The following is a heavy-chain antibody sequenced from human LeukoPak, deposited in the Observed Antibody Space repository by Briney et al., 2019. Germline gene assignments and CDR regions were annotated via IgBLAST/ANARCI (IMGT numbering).Heavy chain of an antibody. CDR1: GYTLTDYY. J-gene: IGHJ4*02. Sequence: ASVKVSCKASGYTLTDYYLHWVRQAPGQGLKWMGWINPSNGVTKYAQKFQGRVTLTRDTSINTAYMHMSTLRSDDTAVYYCAREAWSGWGAITEYWGQGTLVTVSS. CDR3: AREAWSGWGAITEY. CDR2: INPSNGVT. D-gene: IGHD3-16*02. V-gene: IGHV1-2*02.